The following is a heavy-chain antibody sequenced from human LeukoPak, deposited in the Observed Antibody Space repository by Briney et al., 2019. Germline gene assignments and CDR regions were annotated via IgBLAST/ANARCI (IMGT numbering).Heavy chain of an antibody. V-gene: IGHV1-46*01. CDR3: AREGVLRYFDWSSSNWFDP. Sequence: ASVKVSCKASGYTLTSYAMNWVRQAPGQGLEWMGIINPSGSSTSYAQKFQGRVTMTRDTSTSTVYMELSSLRSEDTAVYYCAREGVLRYFDWSSSNWFDPWGQGTLVTVSS. CDR2: INPSGSST. D-gene: IGHD3-9*01. CDR1: GYTLTSYA. J-gene: IGHJ5*02.